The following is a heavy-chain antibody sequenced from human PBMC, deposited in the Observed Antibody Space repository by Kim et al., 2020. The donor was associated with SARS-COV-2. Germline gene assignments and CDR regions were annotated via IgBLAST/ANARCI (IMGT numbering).Heavy chain of an antibody. CDR3: ARPLVGSGTWWYDP. Sequence: GGSLRLSCAASGFSLSLYWMNWVRQAPGKGLEWVANIRQDGSEKYYADSVKGRFIISRDNAMNSVYLQMNSLRGEDTGVYYCARPLVGSGTWWYDPWGQGTLVTVSS. CDR2: IRQDGSEK. J-gene: IGHJ5*02. V-gene: IGHV3-7*03. CDR1: GFSLSLYW. D-gene: IGHD2-2*01.